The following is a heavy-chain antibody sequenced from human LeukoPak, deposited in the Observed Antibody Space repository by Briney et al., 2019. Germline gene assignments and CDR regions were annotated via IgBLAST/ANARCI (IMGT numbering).Heavy chain of an antibody. Sequence: SQTLSLTCAISGDSVSSNSVGWHWIRQSPSRGLEWLGKTYYRSKWYKDSAVSVKSRITINPDTSKNHFSLQLNSVTPEDTAVYYCARTYNYAFDYWGKGTLVTVSS. CDR1: GDSVSSNSVG. CDR2: TYYRSKWYK. D-gene: IGHD5-18*01. J-gene: IGHJ4*02. CDR3: ARTYNYAFDY. V-gene: IGHV6-1*01.